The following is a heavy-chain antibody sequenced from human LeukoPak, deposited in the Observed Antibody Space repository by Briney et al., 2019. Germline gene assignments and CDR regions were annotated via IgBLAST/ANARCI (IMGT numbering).Heavy chain of an antibody. Sequence: GGSLRLSCAASGFIVSSNSMSWVRQAPGRGLEWVSILYSGGGTYYADSVKGRFTISRDNSKNTLYLQMNSLGAEDTAVYYCAKPHRNTPYWGQGTLVTVSS. J-gene: IGHJ4*02. D-gene: IGHD3-16*02. CDR2: LYSGGGT. CDR3: AKPHRNTPY. CDR1: GFIVSSNS. V-gene: IGHV3-53*05.